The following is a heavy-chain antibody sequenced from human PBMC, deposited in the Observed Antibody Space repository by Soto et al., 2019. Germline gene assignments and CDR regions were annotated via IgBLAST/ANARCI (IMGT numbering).Heavy chain of an antibody. J-gene: IGHJ5*02. CDR1: GYTFTSYY. CDR2: INPSGGST. D-gene: IGHD2-2*01. Sequence: ASVKVSCKASGYTFTSYYMHWGRQAPGQGLEWMGIINPSGGSTSYAQKFQGRVTMTRDTSTSTVYMELSSLRSEDTAVYYCASICSSTSCYDNWFDPWGQGTLVTVSS. V-gene: IGHV1-46*01. CDR3: ASICSSTSCYDNWFDP.